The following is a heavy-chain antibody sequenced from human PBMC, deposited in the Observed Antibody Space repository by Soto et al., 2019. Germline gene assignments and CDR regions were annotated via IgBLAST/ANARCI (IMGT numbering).Heavy chain of an antibody. CDR1: GGSISSYY. D-gene: IGHD6-6*01. CDR2: IYYSGST. CDR3: ASLSPYSSSFDY. V-gene: IGHV4-59*08. J-gene: IGHJ4*02. Sequence: PSETLSLTCTVSGGSISSYYWSWIRQPPGKGLEWIGYIYYSGSTNYNPSLKSRVTISVDTSKNQFSLKLSSVTAADTAVYYCASLSPYSSSFDYWGQGTLVTVSS.